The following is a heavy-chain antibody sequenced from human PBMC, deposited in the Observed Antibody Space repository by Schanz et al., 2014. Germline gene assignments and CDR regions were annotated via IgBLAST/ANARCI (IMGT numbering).Heavy chain of an antibody. Sequence: EVQLVESGGGLVQPGGSLRLSCASSGFSLDIFAVSWVRQAPGKGLEWVSAISGSGGSTYYADSVKGRFTISRDNSKNTLYLQMNSLRAEDTAVYYCAKVRYSSGWRGDYFDEWGQGTLVTVAS. CDR2: ISGSGGST. CDR1: GFSLDIFA. V-gene: IGHV3-23*04. D-gene: IGHD6-25*01. J-gene: IGHJ4*02. CDR3: AKVRYSSGWRGDYFDE.